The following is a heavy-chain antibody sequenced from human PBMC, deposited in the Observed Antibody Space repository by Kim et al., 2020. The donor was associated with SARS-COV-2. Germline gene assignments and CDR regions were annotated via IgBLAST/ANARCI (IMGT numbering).Heavy chain of an antibody. V-gene: IGHV3-53*01. Sequence: GGSLRLSCAASGFTVSSNYMSWVRQAPGKGLEWVSVIYSGGSTYYADSVKGRFTISRDNSKNTLYLQMNSLKAEDTAVYDCARRYSSSWRPAFDIWGQGTMVTVSS. CDR2: IYSGGST. CDR1: GFTVSSNY. CDR3: ARRYSSSWRPAFDI. J-gene: IGHJ3*02. D-gene: IGHD6-6*01.